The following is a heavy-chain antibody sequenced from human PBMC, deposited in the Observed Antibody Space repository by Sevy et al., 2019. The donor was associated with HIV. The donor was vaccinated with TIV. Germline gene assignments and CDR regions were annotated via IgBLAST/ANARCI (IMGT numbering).Heavy chain of an antibody. Sequence: GGSLRLSCAASGFTFSKYWMGWVRQAPGKGLEWVANIKQDAGQTYYVDFVKGRFTISRDNAKNSLYLQMNSLRAEDTAVYFCARDDGNYYFHYWGQGTLVTVSS. D-gene: IGHD1-7*01. V-gene: IGHV3-7*01. CDR2: IKQDAGQT. J-gene: IGHJ4*02. CDR1: GFTFSKYW. CDR3: ARDDGNYYFHY.